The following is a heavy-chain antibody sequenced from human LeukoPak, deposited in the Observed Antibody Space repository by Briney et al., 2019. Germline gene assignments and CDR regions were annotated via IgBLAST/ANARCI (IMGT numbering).Heavy chain of an antibody. J-gene: IGHJ4*02. CDR3: ARSGYGGKTFDY. CDR2: VNPNSGGT. V-gene: IGHV1-2*02. D-gene: IGHD4-23*01. CDR1: GYTFTGYY. Sequence: GASVKVSCKASGYTFTGYYMHWVRQAPGQWLEWMGWVNPNSGGTSYAQKFQGRVTMTRDTSTSTVYMELSSLRSEDTAVYYCARSGYGGKTFDYWGQGTLVTVSS.